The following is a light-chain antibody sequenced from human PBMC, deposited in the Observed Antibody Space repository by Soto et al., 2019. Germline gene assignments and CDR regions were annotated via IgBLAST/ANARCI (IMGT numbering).Light chain of an antibody. CDR2: EAT. Sequence: QSVLTQPASVSGSPEQSITISCTGTSNDVGRYNLVSWYQQHPGKAPQVMTYEATKRPSGVSNRFSGSKSGNTASLTISGLQAEDEADYYCCAYAGSGTVVFGGGTKLTVL. V-gene: IGLV2-23*01. J-gene: IGLJ3*02. CDR3: CAYAGSGTVV. CDR1: SNDVGRYNL.